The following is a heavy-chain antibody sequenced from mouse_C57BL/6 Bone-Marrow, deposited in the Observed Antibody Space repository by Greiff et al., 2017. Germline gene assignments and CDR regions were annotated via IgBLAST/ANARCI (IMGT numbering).Heavy chain of an antibody. CDR1: GYTFTSYW. CDR3: ARSMGYGRALYYFDY. V-gene: IGHV1-69*01. CDR2: IDPSDSYT. J-gene: IGHJ2*01. Sequence: QVQLQQPGAELVMPGASVKLSCKASGYTFTSYWMHWVKQRPGHGLEWIGEIDPSDSYTKYNQKFKGKSTLTVDKSSSTAYVQLSSLTSEDSAVYYCARSMGYGRALYYFDYWGQGTTLTGSS. D-gene: IGHD1-1*01.